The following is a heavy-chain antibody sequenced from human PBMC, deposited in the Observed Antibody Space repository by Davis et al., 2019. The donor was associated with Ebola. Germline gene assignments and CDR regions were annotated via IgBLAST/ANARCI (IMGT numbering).Heavy chain of an antibody. CDR2: TSHNERER. J-gene: IGHJ4*02. CDR1: GFIFSNYA. D-gene: IGHD1-1*01. CDR3: VRALHDEVLDY. Sequence: GESLKISCVASGFIFSNYAMHWVRQAPGKGLEWVAVTSHNERERCYGESVQGRFTISRVNSENVLYLQMDSLRPDDTAIYFWVRALHDEVLDYWGQGTPVTVSS. V-gene: IGHV3-30*04.